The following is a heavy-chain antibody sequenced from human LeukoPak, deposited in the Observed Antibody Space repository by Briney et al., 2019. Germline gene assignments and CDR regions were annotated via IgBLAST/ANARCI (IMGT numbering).Heavy chain of an antibody. CDR3: VKSRRQYAFWSGFDY. D-gene: IGHD3-3*01. J-gene: IGHJ4*02. Sequence: GGSLRLSCATSGFTFSTYGMHWVRQAPGKGLEWVAFIRFDGSNVGSNVYYADSVKGRFTISRDNSKNTLYLQMDRLTTEDRAVYYCVKSRRQYAFWSGFDYWGQGTLVTVSS. CDR1: GFTFSTYG. V-gene: IGHV3-30*02. CDR2: IRFDGSNVGSNV.